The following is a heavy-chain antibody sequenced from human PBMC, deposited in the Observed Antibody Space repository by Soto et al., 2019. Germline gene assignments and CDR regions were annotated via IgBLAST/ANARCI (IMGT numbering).Heavy chain of an antibody. Sequence: QVQLVQSGAEVKKPGSSVNVSCKASGGTFSSYTISWVRQAPGQGLEWMGRIIPILGIANYAQKFQGRVTITADKSTSTAYIELSSLRSEDTAVYYCARDRFYGSGSYFCAFDIWGQGTMVTVSS. V-gene: IGHV1-69*08. J-gene: IGHJ3*02. CDR2: IIPILGIA. CDR3: ARDRFYGSGSYFCAFDI. D-gene: IGHD3-10*01. CDR1: GGTFSSYT.